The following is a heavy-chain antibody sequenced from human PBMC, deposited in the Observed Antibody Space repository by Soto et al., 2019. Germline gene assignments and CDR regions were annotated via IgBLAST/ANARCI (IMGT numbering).Heavy chain of an antibody. V-gene: IGHV3-7*03. CDR3: ERGPYTSGPLTFDP. D-gene: IGHD6-19*01. CDR1: TFTFRYYW. J-gene: IGHJ5*02. Sequence: GGPLRLSCAASTFTFRYYWMSWVLQAPGKGLEWVSNINQDGSEKYYVDSVKGRFTVSRDNAKNSLYLQMNSLRAEDTAVYYCERGPYTSGPLTFDPWGQGALVTVYS. CDR2: INQDGSEK.